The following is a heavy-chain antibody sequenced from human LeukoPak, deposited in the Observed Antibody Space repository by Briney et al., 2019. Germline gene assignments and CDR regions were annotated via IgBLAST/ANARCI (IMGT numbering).Heavy chain of an antibody. CDR1: GGTFSSYA. J-gene: IGHJ4*02. CDR2: IIPIFARA. CDR3: ARAVQVTTGGLFDY. V-gene: IGHV1-69*06. Sequence: SVKVSCKASGGTFSSYAISWVRQAPGQGLEWMGGIIPIFARANYAQKFQGRVTITADKSTSTAYMELSSLRSEDTAVYYCARAVQVTTGGLFDYWGQGTLVTVSS. D-gene: IGHD4-17*01.